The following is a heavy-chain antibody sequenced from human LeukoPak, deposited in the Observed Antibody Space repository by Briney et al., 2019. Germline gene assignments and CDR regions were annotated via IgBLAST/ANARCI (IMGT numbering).Heavy chain of an antibody. V-gene: IGHV3-7*03. J-gene: IGHJ6*02. CDR1: GFTFSSYW. Sequence: GGSLRLSCAASGFTFSSYWMSWVRQAPGKGLEWVGNIKQEGSEEYYVDSVKGRFSIIIDNDKYTLYLQMNSMRVENTDVDYCEKASISAAAPWAYYYYGMHFWSQGTTVIVSS. CDR2: IKQEGSEE. D-gene: IGHD6-13*01. CDR3: EKASISAAAPWAYYYYGMHF.